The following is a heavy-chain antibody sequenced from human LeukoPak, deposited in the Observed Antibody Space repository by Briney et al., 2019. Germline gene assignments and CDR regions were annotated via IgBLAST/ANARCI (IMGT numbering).Heavy chain of an antibody. D-gene: IGHD3-3*01. CDR2: ISISGGPI. J-gene: IGHJ4*02. CDR1: GFTFSSYE. V-gene: IGHV3-48*03. CDR3: ARVARDYYLWSDPIETFYFDS. Sequence: GGSLRLSCTASGFTFSSYEMNWVRQAPGEGLEWISYISISGGPIYYADSVQGRFTISRENAKNSLYLQMNTLRAEDTAIYYCARVARDYYLWSDPIETFYFDSWGQGTLVTVSS.